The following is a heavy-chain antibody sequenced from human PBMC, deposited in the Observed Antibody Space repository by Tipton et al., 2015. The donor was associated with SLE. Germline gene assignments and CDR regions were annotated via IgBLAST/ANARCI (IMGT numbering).Heavy chain of an antibody. Sequence: SLRLSCAASGFTFGIYWMHWVRQAPGKGLVWVSRIRSDGGNTMYADYVKGRFTISRDNAKNTLYLHTNSLRVDDTAVYYCARDLLLTTGEYFDYWGQGTLVTVSS. CDR1: GFTFGIYW. V-gene: IGHV3-74*03. D-gene: IGHD7-27*01. CDR2: IRSDGGNT. CDR3: ARDLLLTTGEYFDY. J-gene: IGHJ4*02.